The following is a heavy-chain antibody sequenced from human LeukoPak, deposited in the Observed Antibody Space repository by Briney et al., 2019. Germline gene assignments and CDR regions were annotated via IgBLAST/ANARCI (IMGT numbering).Heavy chain of an antibody. CDR1: GFTFSSYG. Sequence: GRSLRLSCAASGFTFSSYGMHWVRQAPGKGLEWVAVISYDGSNKYYADSVKGRFTISRDNSKNTLYLQMNSLRAEDTAVYYCAKEGEVATILLPFYYYYGMDVWGQGTTVTVSS. CDR3: AKEGEVATILLPFYYYYGMDV. V-gene: IGHV3-30*18. CDR2: ISYDGSNK. J-gene: IGHJ6*02. D-gene: IGHD5-24*01.